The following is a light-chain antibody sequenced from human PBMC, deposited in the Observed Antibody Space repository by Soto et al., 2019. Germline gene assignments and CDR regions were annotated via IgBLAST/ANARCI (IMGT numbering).Light chain of an antibody. CDR2: ENN. J-gene: IGLJ1*01. CDR3: GTWDSSLSAGYV. V-gene: IGLV1-51*02. Sequence: QSVLTQPPSVSAAPGQKVTISCSGSSSNIGNKYVSWYQQLPGTAPKLLIYENNKRPSGIPDRFSGSKSGTSATLGITGLETGDEADYYCGTWDSSLSAGYVFGTGTKLTVL. CDR1: SSNIGNKY.